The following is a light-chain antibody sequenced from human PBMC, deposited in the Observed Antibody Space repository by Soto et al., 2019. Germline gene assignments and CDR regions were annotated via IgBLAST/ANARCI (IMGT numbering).Light chain of an antibody. CDR3: QQRYHWPPLT. Sequence: ELVLTQSPVTLSLSPRDTATLSCRASQSVVRYVAWYQQKPGQAPRLLIYDATIRASGIPARFSGSGSGTDFSPTISSLEPEDFAVYYCQQRYHWPPLTFGGGTKVEVK. V-gene: IGKV3-11*01. CDR1: QSVVRY. J-gene: IGKJ4*01. CDR2: DAT.